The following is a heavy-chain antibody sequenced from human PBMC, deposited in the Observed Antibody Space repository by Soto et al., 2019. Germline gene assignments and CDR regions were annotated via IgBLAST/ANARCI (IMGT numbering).Heavy chain of an antibody. D-gene: IGHD5-12*01. CDR2: IYYNELSSSESS. V-gene: IGHV4-30-4*08. J-gene: IGHJ4*02. CDR1: GASIGSGDFY. CDR3: ARVKATLYRHYYFDY. Sequence: SETLSLTCTVSGASIGSGDFYWSWIRQSPGKGLEWLGYIYYNELSSSESSHYNSSLKSRVSMSMDTSKNLFSLRLRSLTAADTAVYFCARVKATLYRHYYFDYWGQGTPVTVSS.